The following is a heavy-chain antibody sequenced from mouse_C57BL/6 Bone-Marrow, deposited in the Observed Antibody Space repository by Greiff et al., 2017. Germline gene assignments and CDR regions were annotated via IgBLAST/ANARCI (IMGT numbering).Heavy chain of an antibody. J-gene: IGHJ2*01. CDR1: GYTFTSYW. CDR3: SDYLDY. Sequence: QVQLQQPGAELVKPGASVKMSCKASGYTFTSYWITWVKQRPGQGLEWIGDIYPGSGSTNYNEKLKSKATMTVDKSSSTAYMQLSSLASEDSAFYYCSDYLDYWGQGTTLTVSS. V-gene: IGHV1-55*01. CDR2: IYPGSGST. D-gene: IGHD2-4*01.